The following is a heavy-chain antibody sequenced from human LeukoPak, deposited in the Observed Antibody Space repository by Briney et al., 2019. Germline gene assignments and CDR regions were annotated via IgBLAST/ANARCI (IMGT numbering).Heavy chain of an antibody. J-gene: IGHJ4*02. V-gene: IGHV1-69*04. D-gene: IGHD3-10*01. CDR3: ARSYGDLYYFDY. CDR2: IIPILGIA. CDR1: GGTFSRYA. Sequence: GASVKVSCKASGGTFSRYAISWVRQAPGQGLEWMGRIIPILGIANYAQKFQGRVTITADKSTSTAYMELSSLRSEDTAVYYCARSYGDLYYFDYWGQGTLVTVSS.